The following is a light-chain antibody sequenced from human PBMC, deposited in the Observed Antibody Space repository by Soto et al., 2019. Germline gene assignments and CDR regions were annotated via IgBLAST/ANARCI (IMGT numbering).Light chain of an antibody. CDR3: QHYNSHLMYT. Sequence: DIQMTQCPSTLSASVGDRVTISCRASQSIYSWLAWYQQKPGQAPKLLIHDASSLEGGVPSRFRGSGSGTEFTLTISSLQPDDFATYYCQHYNSHLMYTFGQGTKLEIK. CDR2: DAS. J-gene: IGKJ2*01. CDR1: QSIYSW. V-gene: IGKV1-5*01.